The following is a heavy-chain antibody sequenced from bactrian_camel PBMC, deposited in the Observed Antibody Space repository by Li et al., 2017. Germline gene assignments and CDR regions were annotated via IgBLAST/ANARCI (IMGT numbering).Heavy chain of an antibody. CDR1: GNSYTSNC. CDR2: VYTEGGAR. CDR3: ASHSGTLCSSWTRYSN. Sequence: VQLVESGGGSVRAGGSLRLSCTISGNSYTSNCMSWFRQAPGKEREGVAAVYTEGGARYYGNSVVGRFIISLDSTKNTVYLQMYGLKPEDTGMYFCASHSGTLCSSWTRYSNWGQGTQVTVS. J-gene: IGHJ4*01. V-gene: IGHV3S1*01. D-gene: IGHD6*01.